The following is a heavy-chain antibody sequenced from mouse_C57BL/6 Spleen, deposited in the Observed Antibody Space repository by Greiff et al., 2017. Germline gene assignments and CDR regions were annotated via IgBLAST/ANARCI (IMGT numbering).Heavy chain of an antibody. Sequence: QVQLQQSGPELVKPGASVKISCKASGYAFSSSWMNWVKQRPGKGLEWIGRIYPGDGDTNYNGKFKGKATLTADKSSSTAYMQLSSLTSEDSAVFFCAREIFYYGSSYFDYWGQGTTRTVSS. CDR3: AREIFYYGSSYFDY. CDR1: GYAFSSSW. D-gene: IGHD1-1*01. V-gene: IGHV1-82*01. J-gene: IGHJ2*01. CDR2: IYPGDGDT.